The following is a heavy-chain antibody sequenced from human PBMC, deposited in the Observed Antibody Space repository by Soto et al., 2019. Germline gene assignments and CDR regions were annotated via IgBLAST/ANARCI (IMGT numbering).Heavy chain of an antibody. D-gene: IGHD2-8*01. CDR1: GYSFTSYW. J-gene: IGHJ6*02. CDR3: ASAIVYCTNGVCYRVQEYYGMDV. Sequence: GEALKISCKGSGYSFTSYWIGWVRQMPGKGLEGGRIIYPGDSDTRYSPSFQGQVTISADKSISTAYLQWSSLKASDTAMYYCASAIVYCTNGVCYRVQEYYGMDVWGQGTTVTVSS. V-gene: IGHV5-51*01. CDR2: IYPGDSDT.